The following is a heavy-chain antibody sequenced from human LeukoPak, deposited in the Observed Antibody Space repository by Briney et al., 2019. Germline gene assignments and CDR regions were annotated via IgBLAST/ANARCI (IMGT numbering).Heavy chain of an antibody. CDR1: GGSISSGGYS. V-gene: IGHV4-30-2*01. CDR2: IYHSGST. CDR3: ARVGSGSYYNPHDAFDI. J-gene: IGHJ3*02. D-gene: IGHD3-10*01. Sequence: SQTLSLTCAVSGGSISSGGYSWSWIRQPPGKGLEWIGYIYHSGSTYYNPSLKSRVTISVDRSKNQFSLKLSSVTAADTVVYYCARVGSGSYYNPHDAFDIWGQGTMVTVSS.